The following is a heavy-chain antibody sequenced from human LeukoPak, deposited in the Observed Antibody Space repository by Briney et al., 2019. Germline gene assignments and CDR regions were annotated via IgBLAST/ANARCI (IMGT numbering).Heavy chain of an antibody. Sequence: GASVKVSCKDSGYSFTNYAMNWVRQAPGQGLEWMGWIHPSTGKRKYAQGFNGRVVLSLDNYVSKTYLQISSLKDEETSVYFCARAFQSLGGLSLPDYWGQGTLVTVSS. J-gene: IGHJ4*02. CDR2: IHPSTGKR. V-gene: IGHV7-4-1*02. D-gene: IGHD3-16*02. CDR1: GYSFTNYA. CDR3: ARAFQSLGGLSLPDY.